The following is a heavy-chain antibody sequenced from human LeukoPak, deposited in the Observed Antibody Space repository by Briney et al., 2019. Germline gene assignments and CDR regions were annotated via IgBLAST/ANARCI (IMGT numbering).Heavy chain of an antibody. V-gene: IGHV4-59*12. CDR2: TSYSGAT. CDR1: VGSISSYY. CDR3: AREGYDSGAYFAFDI. D-gene: IGHD3-22*01. J-gene: IGHJ3*02. Sequence: SETLSLTCTVSVGSISSYYWSWIRQPPGKGLEWLGYTSYSGATYYNPSLKSRITISVDTSKNQFSLKLSSVTAADTAVYYCAREGYDSGAYFAFDIWGQGTLVTVSS.